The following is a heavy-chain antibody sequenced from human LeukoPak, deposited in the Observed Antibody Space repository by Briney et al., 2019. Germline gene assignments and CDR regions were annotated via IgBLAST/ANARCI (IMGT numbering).Heavy chain of an antibody. D-gene: IGHD6-6*01. CDR3: ATGSLQLVPGDYYYGMDV. CDR2: FDPEDGET. V-gene: IGHV1-24*01. CDR1: GYTLTELS. Sequence: ASVKVSCKVSGYTLTELSMHWVRQAPGKGLEWMGGFDPEDGETIYAQKFQGRVTMTEDTSTDTAYMELSSLRSEDTAVYYCATGSLQLVPGDYYYGMDVWGQGTTVTVSS. J-gene: IGHJ6*02.